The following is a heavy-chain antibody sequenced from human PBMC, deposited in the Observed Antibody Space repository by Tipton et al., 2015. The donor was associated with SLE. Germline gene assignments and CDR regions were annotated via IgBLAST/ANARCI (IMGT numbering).Heavy chain of an antibody. Sequence: TLSLTCTVSGDSISSNTYYWGWIRQTPGKGLEWIGCIFYGGNTFYSPSLRSRLTISVDTSNNQFSLKLSSLTAADTAVYYCARPHHYWGQGTLVTVSS. CDR3: ARPHHY. CDR1: GDSISSNTYY. J-gene: IGHJ4*02. CDR2: IFYGGNT. V-gene: IGHV4-39*07.